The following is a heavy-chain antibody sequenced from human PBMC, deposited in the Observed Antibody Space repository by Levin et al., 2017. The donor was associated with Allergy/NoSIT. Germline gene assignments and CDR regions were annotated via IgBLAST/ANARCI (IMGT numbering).Heavy chain of an antibody. V-gene: IGHV3-30*03. Sequence: GGSLRLSCAASGFTFSNYGMHWVRQAPGKGLEWVAVISYDGSNKYYADSVKGRFTISRDNSKNTLYLQMNSLRAEDTAVYYCARGPSSGWYELGYWGQGTLVTVSS. CDR1: GFTFSNYG. CDR2: ISYDGSNK. J-gene: IGHJ4*02. CDR3: ARGPSSGWYELGY. D-gene: IGHD6-19*01.